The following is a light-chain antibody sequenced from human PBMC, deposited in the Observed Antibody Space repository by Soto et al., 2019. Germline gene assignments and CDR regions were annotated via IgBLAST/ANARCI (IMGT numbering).Light chain of an antibody. CDR1: QSVTNDF. V-gene: IGKV3-20*01. J-gene: IGKJ1*01. CDR3: QQYVSSPWA. Sequence: EIVLSQSPGTLSVSPGERATRSCRASQSVTNDFLAWYQQKPGQAPRLLIYGASRRATGIPDRFTGSGSGTDFTLTISRLEPEDFAVYYCQQYVSSPWAFGQGTKVDIK. CDR2: GAS.